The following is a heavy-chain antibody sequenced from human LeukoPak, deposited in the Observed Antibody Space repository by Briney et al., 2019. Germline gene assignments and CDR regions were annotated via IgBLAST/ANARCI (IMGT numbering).Heavy chain of an antibody. D-gene: IGHD3-10*01. Sequence: GGPLTLSCAASGFSVSTNYMNWVRQAPGKGLEWVSILYSGSTTYYTDSVKGRFTISRDNSRNTLYLHMTNLRAEDTAVYYCARVGDHYHWYLDLWGRGSLLTVSS. V-gene: IGHV3-53*01. J-gene: IGHJ2*01. CDR3: ARVGDHYHWYLDL. CDR1: GFSVSTNY. CDR2: LYSGSTT.